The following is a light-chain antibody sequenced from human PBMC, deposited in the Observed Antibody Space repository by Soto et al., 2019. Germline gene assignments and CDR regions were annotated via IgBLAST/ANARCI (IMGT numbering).Light chain of an antibody. V-gene: IGKV3-15*01. CDR1: QSVSSN. CDR2: GAS. CDR3: QHYGT. J-gene: IGKJ1*01. Sequence: EIVMTQPPATLSVSPGGRATLSCRASQSVSSNLAWYQQKPGQAPRLLIYGASTRATGIPARFSGSGSGTEFTLTISSLQSEDFAVYYCQHYGTFGQGTKVEIK.